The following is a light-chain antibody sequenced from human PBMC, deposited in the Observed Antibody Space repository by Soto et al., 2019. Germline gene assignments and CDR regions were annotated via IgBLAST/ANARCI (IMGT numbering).Light chain of an antibody. V-gene: IGKV3-11*01. J-gene: IGKJ4*01. Sequence: EIVLTQSPATLSLSPGERATLSCRASQSVSSYLAWYQQKPGQAPRLLIYGASKRATGIPARFSGSGSGTDFTLTISSLEPEDFAVYSCQQRSNWRTFGGGTKVEIK. CDR1: QSVSSY. CDR2: GAS. CDR3: QQRSNWRT.